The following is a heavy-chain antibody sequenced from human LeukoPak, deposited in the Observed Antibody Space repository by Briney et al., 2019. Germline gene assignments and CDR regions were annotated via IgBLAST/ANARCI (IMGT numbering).Heavy chain of an antibody. CDR1: GGSISSYY. J-gene: IGHJ3*02. Sequence: SETLSLTCTVSGGSISSYYWSWIRQPAGKGLEWIGRIYTSGSTTYNPSLKSRVTMSVDTSKNQFSLKLSSVTAADTAVYYCARHLAVDIVVVVAATTGAFDIWGQGTMVTVSS. CDR2: IYTSGST. D-gene: IGHD2-15*01. CDR3: ARHLAVDIVVVVAATTGAFDI. V-gene: IGHV4-4*07.